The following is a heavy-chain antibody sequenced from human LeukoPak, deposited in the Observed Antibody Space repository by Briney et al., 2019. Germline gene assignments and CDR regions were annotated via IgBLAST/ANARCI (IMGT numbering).Heavy chain of an antibody. J-gene: IGHJ6*03. V-gene: IGHV3-23*01. D-gene: IGHD2-2*01. Sequence: GGSLRLSCAASGFTFSSYAMSWVRQAPGKGLEWVSAISGSGGSTYYADSVKGRFTISRDNSKNTLYLQMNSLRAEDTAVYYCARGYCSSTSCTPYYYFYYMDVWGKGTTVTVSS. CDR3: ARGYCSSTSCTPYYYFYYMDV. CDR2: ISGSGGST. CDR1: GFTFSSYA.